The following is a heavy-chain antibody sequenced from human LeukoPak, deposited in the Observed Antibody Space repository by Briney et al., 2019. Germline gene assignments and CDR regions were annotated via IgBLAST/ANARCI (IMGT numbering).Heavy chain of an antibody. Sequence: SETLSLTCTVSGGSISSYYWSWIRQPPGKGLEWIGYISYSGSTNYNPSLKSRVTISVDTSKHQFSLKPSAVTAADTAVYYCARGPHKFDYWGQGSLVTVSS. J-gene: IGHJ4*02. CDR3: ARGPHKFDY. CDR1: GGSISSYY. V-gene: IGHV4-59*01. CDR2: ISYSGST.